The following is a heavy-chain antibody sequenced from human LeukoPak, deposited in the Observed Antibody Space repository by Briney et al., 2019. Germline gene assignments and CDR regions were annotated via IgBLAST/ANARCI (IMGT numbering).Heavy chain of an antibody. D-gene: IGHD6-19*01. CDR2: IYYSGST. Sequence: SETLSLTCTVSGGSISSYYWSWIRQPPGKGLEWIGYIYYSGSTNYNPSLKSRVTISVDTSKNQFSLKLSSVTAADTAVYYCAQGSSGWYYFDYWGQGTLVTVSS. V-gene: IGHV4-59*01. CDR3: AQGSSGWYYFDY. J-gene: IGHJ4*02. CDR1: GGSISSYY.